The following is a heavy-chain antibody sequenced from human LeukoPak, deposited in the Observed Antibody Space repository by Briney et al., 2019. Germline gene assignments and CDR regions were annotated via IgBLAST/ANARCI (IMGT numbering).Heavy chain of an antibody. CDR3: ARGSDDFWSGYCLDY. J-gene: IGHJ4*02. CDR2: IIPIFGTA. CDR1: GGTFSSYA. Sequence: SVKVSCKASGGTFSSYAISWVQQAPGQGLEWMGGIIPIFGTANYAQKFQGRVTITTDESTSTAYMELSSLRSEDTAVYYCARGSDDFWSGYCLDYWGQGTLVTVSS. V-gene: IGHV1-69*05. D-gene: IGHD3-3*01.